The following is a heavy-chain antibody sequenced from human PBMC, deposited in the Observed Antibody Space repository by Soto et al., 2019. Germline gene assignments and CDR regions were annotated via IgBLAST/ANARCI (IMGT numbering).Heavy chain of an antibody. CDR2: ISYDGSNK. CDR3: ARDFSTVGYLNYYYGMDV. CDR1: GFTFSSYA. V-gene: IGHV3-30-3*01. Sequence: PGGSLRLSCAASGFTFSSYAMHWVRQAPGKGLEWVAVISYDGSNKYYADSVKGRFTISRDNSKNTLYLQMNSLRAEDTAVYYCARDFSTVGYLNYYYGMDVWGQGTTVTVS. J-gene: IGHJ6*02. D-gene: IGHD3-22*01.